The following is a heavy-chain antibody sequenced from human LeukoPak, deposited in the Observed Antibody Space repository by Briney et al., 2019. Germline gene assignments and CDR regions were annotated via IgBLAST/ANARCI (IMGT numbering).Heavy chain of an antibody. CDR2: ISGSGGST. J-gene: IGHJ4*02. CDR1: GFTFSSYA. Sequence: GGSLRLSCAASGFTFSSYAMSWVRQAPGKGLEWGSTISGSGGSTYYADSVKGRFTISRDNSKNTLYLQMNSLRAEDTAVYYCARDPSTGTTGDYWGQGTLVTVSS. D-gene: IGHD1-7*01. CDR3: ARDPSTGTTGDY. V-gene: IGHV3-23*01.